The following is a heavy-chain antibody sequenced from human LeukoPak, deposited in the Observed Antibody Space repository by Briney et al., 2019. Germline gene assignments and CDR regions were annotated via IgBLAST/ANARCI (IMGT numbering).Heavy chain of an antibody. D-gene: IGHD5-18*01. V-gene: IGHV4-59*12. CDR2: IYYSGST. Sequence: PSETLSLTCTVSGGSISSYYWSWIRQPPGKGLEWIGYIYYSGSTNYNPSLKSRVTISVDTSKNQFSLKQSSVTAADTAVYYCARDRKESNRSGYSYGLMLLLDYWGQGTLVTVSS. CDR3: ARDRKESNRSGYSYGLMLLLDY. J-gene: IGHJ4*02. CDR1: GGSISSYY.